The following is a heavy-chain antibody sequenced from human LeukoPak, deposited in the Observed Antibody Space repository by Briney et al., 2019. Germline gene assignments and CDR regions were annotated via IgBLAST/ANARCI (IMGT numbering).Heavy chain of an antibody. CDR3: ARDTNRWGATDSGFDY. D-gene: IGHD1-14*01. J-gene: IGHJ4*02. CDR1: GFTFSSYA. V-gene: IGHV1-18*01. CDR2: ISTYNGNT. Sequence: GGSLRLSWAASGFTFSSYAMHWVRQAPGQGLEWMAWISTYNGNTNYAQKLQGRVTMTTDTSTSTAYMELRSLRSDDTAVYYCARDTNRWGATDSGFDYWGQGTLVTVSS.